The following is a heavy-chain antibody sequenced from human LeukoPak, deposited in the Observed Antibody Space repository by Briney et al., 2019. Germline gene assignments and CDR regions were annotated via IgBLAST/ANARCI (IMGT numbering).Heavy chain of an antibody. CDR2: IYYSGST. CDR1: DGSISSSSFY. J-gene: IGHJ4*02. CDR3: ARHIVGPYYFDY. Sequence: SETLSLTCTVSDGSISSSSFYWGWIRQPPGKGLEWIGSIYYSGSTYYNSSLKSRVTISVDTSKNQFSLKLSSVTAADTAVYYCARHIVGPYYFDYWGQGTLVIVSS. D-gene: IGHD1-26*01. V-gene: IGHV4-39*01.